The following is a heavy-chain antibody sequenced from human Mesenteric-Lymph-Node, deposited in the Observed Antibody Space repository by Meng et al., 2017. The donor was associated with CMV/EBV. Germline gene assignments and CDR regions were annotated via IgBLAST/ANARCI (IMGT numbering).Heavy chain of an antibody. CDR2: IIPITGIV. V-gene: IGHV1-69*04. D-gene: IGHD2-8*01. J-gene: IGHJ5*02. CDR1: GGTFNSYS. CDR3: ARDREYSGYCASDSCYLSHFDP. Sequence: SVKVSCKASGGTFNSYSLNWVRQAPGQGLEWMGRIIPITGIVNYAQRFLGRVTITADRSTSTVYLDLSGLRSEDTAMYFCARDREYSGYCASDSCYLSHFDPWGQGTLVTVSS.